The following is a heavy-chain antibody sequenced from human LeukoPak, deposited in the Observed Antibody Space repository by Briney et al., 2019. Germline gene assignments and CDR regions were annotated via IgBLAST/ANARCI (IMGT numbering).Heavy chain of an antibody. V-gene: IGHV3-15*01. CDR3: TTGDF. J-gene: IGHJ4*02. CDR1: GFTFSNSW. CDR2: FRSITAGGTR. Sequence: GGSLRLSCAASGFTFSNSWMSWVRQAPGKGLEWVGRFRSITAGGTRDYAAPVKGRFIMSRDDSRRTLDLQMNTLKTEDTAVYYCTTGDFWGQGTLVTVSS.